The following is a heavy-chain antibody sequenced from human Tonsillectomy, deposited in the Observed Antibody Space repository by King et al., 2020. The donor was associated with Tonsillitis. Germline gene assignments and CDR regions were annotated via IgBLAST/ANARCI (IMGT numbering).Heavy chain of an antibody. Sequence: VQLQQWGAGLLKPSETLSLTCAVYGGSFSGYYWSWSRQPPGKGLEWIGEINHSGSTNYNPSLKSRVTISVDTSKNQFSLKLSSVTAADTYVYYCARGPYAYNFIRYDYWGQGTLVTVSS. CDR3: ARGPYAYNFIRYDY. V-gene: IGHV4-34*01. CDR2: INHSGST. D-gene: IGHD5-24*01. J-gene: IGHJ4*02. CDR1: GGSFSGYY.